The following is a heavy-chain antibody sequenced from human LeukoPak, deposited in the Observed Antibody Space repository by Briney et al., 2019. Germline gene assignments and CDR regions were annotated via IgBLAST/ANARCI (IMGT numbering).Heavy chain of an antibody. Sequence: PGGSLRLSCAASGFTFSSYHLNWVRQAPGKGLEWLSYISISGDIMYYADSVKGRFTISRDNSKNTLYLQMNSLRAEDTAVYYCARAPYYESSGPLWGQGTLVTVSS. CDR1: GFTFSSYH. D-gene: IGHD3-22*01. CDR3: ARAPYYESSGPL. CDR2: ISISGDIM. J-gene: IGHJ4*02. V-gene: IGHV3-48*01.